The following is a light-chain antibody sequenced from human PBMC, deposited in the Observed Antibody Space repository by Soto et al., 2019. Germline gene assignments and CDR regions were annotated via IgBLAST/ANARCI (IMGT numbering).Light chain of an antibody. J-gene: IGLJ3*02. Sequence: QSALTQPASVSRSPGQSITISCTGTSSDVGGYNYVSWYQQHPGKAPKLMIYDVSNRPSGVSNRFSGSKSGNTASLTISGLQAEDEADYYCSSYTSSSTLWVFGGGTKLTV. CDR1: SSDVGGYNY. V-gene: IGLV2-14*01. CDR3: SSYTSSSTLWV. CDR2: DVS.